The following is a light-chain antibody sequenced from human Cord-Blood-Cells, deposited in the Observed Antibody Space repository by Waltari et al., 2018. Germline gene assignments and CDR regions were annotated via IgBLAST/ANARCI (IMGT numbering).Light chain of an antibody. CDR1: SSTIGSNH. V-gene: IGLV1-47*01. J-gene: IGLJ2*01. Sequence: SVLTQPPSASGTPGPRVTTSCSGISSTIGSNHVYWYQQPPGTPPKLLIYRNNPRPSGGPDRFSGSKSGTSASLAISGLRSEDEADYYCAAWDYSLSAVVFGGGTKLTVL. CDR3: AAWDYSLSAVV. CDR2: RNN.